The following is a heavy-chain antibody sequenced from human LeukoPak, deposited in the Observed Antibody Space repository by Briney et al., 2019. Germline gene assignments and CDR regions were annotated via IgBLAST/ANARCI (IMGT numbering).Heavy chain of an antibody. CDR1: GFTFSSYA. Sequence: PGGSLRLSCAVSGFTFSSYAMSGVRQAPGKGLEWVSAISDSGDYTYYADSVKGRFTISRDNSKNTLYLHVNSLRAEDTAVYYCAKDTSIGKYCTSGVCSPFDYWGQGTLVTVSS. V-gene: IGHV3-23*01. CDR3: AKDTSIGKYCTSGVCSPFDY. J-gene: IGHJ4*02. CDR2: ISDSGDYT. D-gene: IGHD2-8*01.